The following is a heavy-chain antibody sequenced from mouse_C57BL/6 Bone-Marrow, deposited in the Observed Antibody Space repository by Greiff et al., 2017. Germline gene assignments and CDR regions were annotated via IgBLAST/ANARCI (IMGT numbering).Heavy chain of an antibody. Sequence: VHLVESGPELVKPGASVKISCKASGYTFTDYYINWVKQRPGQGLEWIGWIFPGSGSTYYNEKFKGKATLTVDKSSSTAYMLLSSLTSEDSAVYFCARDGQLRLPFDYWGQGTTLTVSS. V-gene: IGHV1-75*01. J-gene: IGHJ2*01. CDR1: GYTFTDYY. CDR2: IFPGSGST. CDR3: ARDGQLRLPFDY. D-gene: IGHD3-2*02.